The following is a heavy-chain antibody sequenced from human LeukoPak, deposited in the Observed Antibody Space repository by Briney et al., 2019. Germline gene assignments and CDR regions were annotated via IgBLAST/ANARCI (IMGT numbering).Heavy chain of an antibody. CDR2: ISGSGGST. V-gene: IGHV3-23*01. D-gene: IGHD4-11*01. J-gene: IGHJ6*03. CDR3: AKHTVTTSHYYYYYYMDV. Sequence: GALRLSCAASGFTFSSYAMSWVRQAPGKGLEWVSAISGSGGSTYYADSVKGRFTISRDNSKNTLYLQMNSLRAEDTAVYYCAKHTVTTSHYYYYYYMDVWGKGTTVTISS. CDR1: GFTFSSYA.